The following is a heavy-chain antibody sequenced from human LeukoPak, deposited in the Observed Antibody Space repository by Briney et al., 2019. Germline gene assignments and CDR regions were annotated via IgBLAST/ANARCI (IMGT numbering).Heavy chain of an antibody. CDR1: GGSIRTHY. CDR2: ISSTGST. V-gene: IGHV4-4*07. Sequence: SETLSLTCTVSGGSIRTHYWSWIRQPARKGLEWIGRISSTGSTNYTPSLKSRVTMSVDTSKNQFSLKLSSVTAADTAVYYCARQYSSGWYKGYFQYWGQGTLVTVSS. CDR3: ARQYSSGWYKGYFQY. J-gene: IGHJ1*01. D-gene: IGHD6-19*01.